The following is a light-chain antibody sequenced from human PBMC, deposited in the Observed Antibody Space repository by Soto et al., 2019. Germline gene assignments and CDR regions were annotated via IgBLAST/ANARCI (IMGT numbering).Light chain of an antibody. Sequence: DIQMTQSPSTLSASIGDRVTITCRASQTISDCLAWHQQKPGKAPKLLIYKASNLEGGVPSRFSGSGSGTESTLTISSLRPDDFATYYCQQYHNYAYTFGQGTKVDIK. J-gene: IGKJ1*01. CDR3: QQYHNYAYT. CDR1: QTISDC. V-gene: IGKV1-5*03. CDR2: KAS.